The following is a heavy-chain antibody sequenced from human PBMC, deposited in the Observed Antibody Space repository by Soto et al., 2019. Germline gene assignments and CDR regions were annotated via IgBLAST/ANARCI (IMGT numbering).Heavy chain of an antibody. CDR2: ISGSGGST. J-gene: IGHJ5*02. Sequence: LRLPCAASGFTFSSYAMSWVRQAPGKGLEWVSAISGSGGSTYYADSVKGRFTISRDNSRNTLYLQMNSLRAEDTAVYYCAKDSLFGELSSWGQGTLVTVSS. V-gene: IGHV3-23*01. D-gene: IGHD3-10*01. CDR3: AKDSLFGELSS. CDR1: GFTFSSYA.